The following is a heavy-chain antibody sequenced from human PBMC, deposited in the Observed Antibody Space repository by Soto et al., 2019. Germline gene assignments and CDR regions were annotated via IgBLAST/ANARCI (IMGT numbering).Heavy chain of an antibody. CDR1: GGSFSGYY. CDR2: INHSGST. J-gene: IGHJ4*02. V-gene: IGHV4-34*01. Sequence: PSETLSLTCAVYGGSFSGYYWSWIRQPPGKGLEWIGEINHSGSTNYNPSLKSRVTISVDTSKNQFSLKLSSVTAAGTAVYYCARGRWGYGFYCGQGTLVTVSS. CDR3: ARGRWGYGFY. D-gene: IGHD5-12*01.